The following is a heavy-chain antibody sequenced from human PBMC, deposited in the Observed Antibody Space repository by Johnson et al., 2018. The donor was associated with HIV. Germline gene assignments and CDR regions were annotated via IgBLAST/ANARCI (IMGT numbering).Heavy chain of an antibody. D-gene: IGHD4-17*01. CDR1: GFTFSNAW. J-gene: IGHJ3*02. Sequence: VQLVESGGGLVKPGGSLRLSCAASGFTFSNAWMSWVRQAPGKGLEWVGRIKSKTDGGTTDYAAPVKGRFTISRDDSKNTLYMQVNSLKTEDTAVDYCTTAIARATTVITTPDAFEMWGQGTMVTVSS. CDR3: TTAIARATTVITTPDAFEM. V-gene: IGHV3-15*01. CDR2: IKSKTDGGTT.